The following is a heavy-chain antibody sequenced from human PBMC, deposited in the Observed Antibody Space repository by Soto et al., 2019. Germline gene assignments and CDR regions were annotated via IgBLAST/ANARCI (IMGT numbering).Heavy chain of an antibody. J-gene: IGHJ4*02. D-gene: IGHD6-19*01. CDR1: GFTFSSYG. CDR2: IWYDGSNK. CDR3: ARGPTRYPWLFDY. Sequence: QVQLVESGGGVVQPGRSLRLSCAASGFTFSSYGMHWVRQAPGKGLEWVAVIWYDGSNKYYTDSVKGRFTISRDNSKNTLYLQMNSLRAEDTAVYYCARGPTRYPWLFDYWGQGTLVTVSS. V-gene: IGHV3-33*01.